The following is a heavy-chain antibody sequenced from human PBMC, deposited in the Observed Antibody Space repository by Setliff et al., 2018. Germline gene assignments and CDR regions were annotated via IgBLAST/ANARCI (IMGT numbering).Heavy chain of an antibody. CDR1: GDSIMSPTYT. V-gene: IGHV4-31*01. CDR2: VSRSGST. J-gene: IGHJ6*03. CDR3: ARDFSTPHFGVARGSYYYYYMDV. D-gene: IGHD3-3*01. Sequence: PSETLSLTCTVSGDSIMSPTYTWTWIRQLPGKGLEWIGYVSRSGSTSYNSSLKRQISISLDTSKNQFSLKLSSVTAADTAVYYCARDFSTPHFGVARGSYYYYYMDVWGKGTTVTSP.